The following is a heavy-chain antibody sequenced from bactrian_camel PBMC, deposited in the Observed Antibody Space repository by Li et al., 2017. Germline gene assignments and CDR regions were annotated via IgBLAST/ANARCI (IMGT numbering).Heavy chain of an antibody. CDR2: VASNGGST. J-gene: IGHJ4*01. CDR1: GFTFSGYW. Sequence: QLVESGGDLVQPGGSLTLSCTASGFTFSGYWMYWVRQTPAKGLEWVSGVASNGGSTEYADSIVGRFTISRDDVDHTVSLQMTRLEPEDTAVYYCAAKCRHYYADDDDYEDDYWGQGTQVTVS. CDR3: AAKCRHYYADDDDYEDDY. V-gene: IGHV3S25*01. D-gene: IGHD2*01.